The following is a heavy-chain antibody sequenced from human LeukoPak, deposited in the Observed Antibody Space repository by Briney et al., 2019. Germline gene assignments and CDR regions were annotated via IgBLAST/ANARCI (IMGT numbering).Heavy chain of an antibody. Sequence: GGSLRLSCAASGFTFSSYGIHWVRQAPGKGQEWVAVISYDGSNKYYADSVKGRFTISRDNSKNTLYLQMNSLRAEDTAVYYCAKAAIAYCGGDCSLYYYYGMDVWGQGTTVTVSS. D-gene: IGHD2-21*02. V-gene: IGHV3-30*18. J-gene: IGHJ6*02. CDR2: ISYDGSNK. CDR3: AKAAIAYCGGDCSLYYYYGMDV. CDR1: GFTFSSYG.